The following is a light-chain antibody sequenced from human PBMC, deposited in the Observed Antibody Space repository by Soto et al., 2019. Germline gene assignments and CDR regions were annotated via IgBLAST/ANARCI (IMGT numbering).Light chain of an antibody. CDR1: SSNIGSNS. CDR2: STT. Sequence: QSVLTQPPSTSATPGQRVTISCSGSSSNIGSNSVNWFQHLPGTAPKLLISSTTDRPSGVPDRFSGSKSGTSVSLAISGLQSEDEADYYCAAWDNSLNGHVFGTGTKVTVL. J-gene: IGLJ1*01. V-gene: IGLV1-44*01. CDR3: AAWDNSLNGHV.